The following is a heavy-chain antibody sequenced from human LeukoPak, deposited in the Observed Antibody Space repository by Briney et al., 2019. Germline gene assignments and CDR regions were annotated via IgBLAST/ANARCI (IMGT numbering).Heavy chain of an antibody. D-gene: IGHD3-9*01. CDR1: GGSFSNYI. CDR2: IVPLFATP. CDR3: ASRNDILTGYYPNS. Sequence: ASVKVSCKTSGGSFSNYIITWVRQAPGQGLEWMGGIVPLFATPHYAQKYQGRLTIITDEPTSTAYMELGSLTSEDTAVYYCASRNDILTGYYPNSWGQGTLVVVSS. V-gene: IGHV1-69*05. J-gene: IGHJ4*02.